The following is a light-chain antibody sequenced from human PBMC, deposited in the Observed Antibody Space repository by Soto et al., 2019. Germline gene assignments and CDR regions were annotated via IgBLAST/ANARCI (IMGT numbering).Light chain of an antibody. V-gene: IGLV2-14*01. CDR3: SSYTSSGTYV. CDR1: SSDVGAYNY. J-gene: IGLJ1*01. CDR2: EVS. Sequence: QSVLTQPASVSGSPGQSITISCTGTSSDVGAYNYVSWYEQHPGKAPKLMIYEVSNRPSGVSNRFSGSKSGNTASLTISGLQAEDEADYYCSSYTSSGTYVFGAGTKVTAL.